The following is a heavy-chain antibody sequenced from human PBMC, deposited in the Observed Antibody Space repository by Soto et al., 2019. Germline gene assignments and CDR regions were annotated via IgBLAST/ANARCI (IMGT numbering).Heavy chain of an antibody. J-gene: IGHJ4*02. CDR3: TIVRVADSALDH. CDR2: ISGNGADT. Sequence: DVQLLESGGGLVQPGGSVRLSCAASGFTFSSYAMSWVRQAPGKGLEWVAAISGNGADTSYADSVRGRFTISRDNSKNTLFLHMSNLRAEDTAMYYCTIVRVADSALDHWGQGTLVTVSS. D-gene: IGHD3-10*02. CDR1: GFTFSSYA. V-gene: IGHV3-23*01.